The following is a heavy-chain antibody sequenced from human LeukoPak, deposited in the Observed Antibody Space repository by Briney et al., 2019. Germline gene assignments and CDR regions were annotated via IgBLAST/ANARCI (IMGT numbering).Heavy chain of an antibody. D-gene: IGHD3-3*01. CDR3: ARVRYYDFWSGYFRY. J-gene: IGHJ4*02. V-gene: IGHV4-38-2*02. CDR2: IYHSGST. Sequence: SETLSLTCTVSGYSISSGYYCGWIRQPPGKGLEWIGSIYHSGSTYYNPSLKSRVIISVDTSKNQFSLKLSSVTAADTAVYYCARVRYYDFWSGYFRYWGQGTLVTVSS. CDR1: GYSISSGYY.